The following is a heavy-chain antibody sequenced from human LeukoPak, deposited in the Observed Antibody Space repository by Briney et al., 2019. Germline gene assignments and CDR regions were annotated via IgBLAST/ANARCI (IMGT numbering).Heavy chain of an antibody. J-gene: IGHJ4*02. V-gene: IGHV4-34*01. CDR1: GGSFSGYY. D-gene: IGHD6-13*01. Sequence: SETLSLTCAVYGGSFSGYYWSWIRQPPGKGLEWIGEINHSGSTNYSPSLKSRVTISVDTSKNQFSLKLSSVTAADTAVYYCAREQQLANFDYWGRGTLVTVSS. CDR3: AREQQLANFDY. CDR2: INHSGST.